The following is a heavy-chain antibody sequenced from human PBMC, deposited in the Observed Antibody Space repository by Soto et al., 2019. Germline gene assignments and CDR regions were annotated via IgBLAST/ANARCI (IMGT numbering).Heavy chain of an antibody. CDR2: IHYSGNT. CDR3: ARXSRGYYYDTRGYYSFAY. V-gene: IGHV4-59*11. CDR1: GDSINCPF. D-gene: IGHD3-22*01. J-gene: IGHJ4*02. Sequence: PSETLSLTCTVSGDSINCPFWTWIRQPPGKGLEWIGNIHYSGNTNYNPSLKSRLTISLDTSKSQFSLTLSSVTAADTAVYYCARXSRGYYYDTRGYYSFAYWGQGTLVTVSS.